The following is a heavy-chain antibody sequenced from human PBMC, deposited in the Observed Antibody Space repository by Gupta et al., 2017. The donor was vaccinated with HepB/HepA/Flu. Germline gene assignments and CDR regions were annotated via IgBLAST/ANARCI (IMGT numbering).Heavy chain of an antibody. J-gene: IGHJ5*02. Sequence: EVQLVESGGGLVQPGGSLRLSCAASGFTFSSYEMNWVRQAPGKGLEWVSYISSSGSTIYYADSVKGRFTISRDNAKNSLYLQMNSLRAEDTAVYYCARGHLEEVVVVAATGNWFDPWGQGTLVTVSS. CDR3: ARGHLEEVVVVAATGNWFDP. CDR1: GFTFSSYE. V-gene: IGHV3-48*03. D-gene: IGHD2-15*01. CDR2: ISSSGSTI.